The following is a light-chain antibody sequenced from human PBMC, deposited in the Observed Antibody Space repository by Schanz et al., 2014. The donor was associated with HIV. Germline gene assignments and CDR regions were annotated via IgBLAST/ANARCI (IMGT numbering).Light chain of an antibody. V-gene: IGKV3-20*01. CDR2: GAS. Sequence: EIVLAQSPGTLSLSPGERATLSCRVSETINSRYLAWYQQKPGQAPRLLIFGASNRATGIPDRFSGGVSGTDFTLTISRVEPEDYAVYYCQQYGSSPWTFGQGTRVDVK. CDR3: QQYGSSPWT. J-gene: IGKJ1*01. CDR1: ETINSRY.